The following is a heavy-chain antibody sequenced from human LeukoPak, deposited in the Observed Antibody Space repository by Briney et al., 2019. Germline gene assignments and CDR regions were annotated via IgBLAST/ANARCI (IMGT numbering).Heavy chain of an antibody. CDR2: IYTSGST. CDR3: ARGRAFGVLFDY. D-gene: IGHD3-16*01. J-gene: IGHJ4*02. V-gene: IGHV4-4*07. CDR1: GGSISSYY. Sequence: SETLSLTCTVSGGSISSYYWSWIRQPAGKGLEWIGRIYTSGSTNYNPSLKSQVTMSVDTSKNQFSLKLSSVTAADTAVYYCARGRAFGVLFDYWGQGTLVTVSS.